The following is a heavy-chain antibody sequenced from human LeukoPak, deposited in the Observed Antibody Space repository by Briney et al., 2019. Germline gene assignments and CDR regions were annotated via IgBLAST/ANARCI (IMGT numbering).Heavy chain of an antibody. D-gene: IGHD6-19*01. CDR2: ISAYNGNT. V-gene: IGHV1-18*01. CDR3: ARGSPTYSSGWYADAFDI. CDR1: GYTFTSYG. J-gene: IGHJ3*02. Sequence: ASVKVSCKASGYTFTSYGISWVRQAPGQGLEWMGWISAYNGNTNYAQKLQGRVTMTTDTSTSTAYMELRSLRSDDTAVYYCARGSPTYSSGWYADAFDIWGQGTMVTVSS.